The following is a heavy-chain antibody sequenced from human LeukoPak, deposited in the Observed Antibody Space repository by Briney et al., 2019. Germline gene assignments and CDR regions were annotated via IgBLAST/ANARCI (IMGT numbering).Heavy chain of an antibody. D-gene: IGHD3-10*01. CDR3: ASLWFGELAPFDP. CDR2: INFGNGDT. J-gene: IGHJ5*02. V-gene: IGHV1-3*01. CDR1: GYIFSYYA. Sequence: ASVKVSCKASGYIFSYYAIHWVRQAPGQSLEWMGWINFGNGDTIFSQKFQDRLTITRNTSATTAYMELNSLRSEDTAVYYCASLWFGELAPFDPWGQGTLVTVSS.